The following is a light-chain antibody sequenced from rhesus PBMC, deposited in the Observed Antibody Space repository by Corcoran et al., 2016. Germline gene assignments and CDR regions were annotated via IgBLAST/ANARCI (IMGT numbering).Light chain of an antibody. CDR1: QGISSY. J-gene: IGKJ4*01. Sequence: DIQMTQSPSSLSASVGDTVTITCRASQGISSYLNWFQQKPGKAPKLMIDAASSLESGVPSRFSGSGSGTDFTLTISSLQPEDFAVYYCLQHNGYPLTFGGGTKVEL. CDR2: AAS. V-gene: IGKV1-28*03. CDR3: LQHNGYPLT.